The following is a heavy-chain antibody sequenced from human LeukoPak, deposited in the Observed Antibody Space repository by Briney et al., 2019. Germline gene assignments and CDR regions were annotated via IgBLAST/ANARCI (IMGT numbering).Heavy chain of an antibody. CDR3: ARERVGHFDY. D-gene: IGHD1-26*01. CDR2: INPSGGST. Sequence: GASVKVSCKASGYTFTSYYMHWVRQAPGQGLEWMGIINPSGGSTSYAQKFQGRVTMARDTSTSTVYTELSSLRSEDTAVYYCARERVGHFDYWGQGTLVTVSS. J-gene: IGHJ4*02. V-gene: IGHV1-46*01. CDR1: GYTFTSYY.